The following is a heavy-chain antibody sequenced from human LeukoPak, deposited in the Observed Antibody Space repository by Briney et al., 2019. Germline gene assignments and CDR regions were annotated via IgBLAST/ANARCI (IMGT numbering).Heavy chain of an antibody. V-gene: IGHV1-2*02. D-gene: IGHD3-10*01. CDR3: ARARITMVRGVIIGDY. Sequence: ASVKVSCKASGYIFTGYYMHWVRQAPGQGLEWMGWINPNSGGTNYAQKFQGRVTMTRDTSISTAYMELSRLRSDDTAVYYCARARITMVRGVIIGDYWGQGTLVTVSS. CDR2: INPNSGGT. J-gene: IGHJ4*02. CDR1: GYIFTGYY.